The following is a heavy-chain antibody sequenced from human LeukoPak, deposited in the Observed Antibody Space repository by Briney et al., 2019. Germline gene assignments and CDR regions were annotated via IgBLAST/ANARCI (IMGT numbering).Heavy chain of an antibody. CDR1: GFTFSSYG. V-gene: IGHV3-33*01. J-gene: IGHJ4*02. D-gene: IGHD3-10*01. Sequence: GGSLRLSCAASGFTFSSYGMQWVRQAPGKGLEWVAVIWYDGSNKYYADSVKGRFTISRDNSKNALYLQMNSLRAEDTAVYCCARVRGTMYFDYWGQGTLVAVPS. CDR2: IWYDGSNK. CDR3: ARVRGTMYFDY.